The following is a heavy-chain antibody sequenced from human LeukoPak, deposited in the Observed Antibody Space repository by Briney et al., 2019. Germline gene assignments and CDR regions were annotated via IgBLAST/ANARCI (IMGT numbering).Heavy chain of an antibody. V-gene: IGHV3-33*01. CDR2: ICYDGSNK. CDR3: ARDRLADRYGYSPYFDY. CDR1: GFTFSSYG. D-gene: IGHD5-24*01. Sequence: PGGSLRLSCAASGFTFSSYGMHWVRQAPGKGLEWVAVICYDGSNKYYADSVKGRFTISRDNSKNTLYLQMNSLRAEDTAVYYCARDRLADRYGYSPYFDYWGQGTLVTVSS. J-gene: IGHJ4*02.